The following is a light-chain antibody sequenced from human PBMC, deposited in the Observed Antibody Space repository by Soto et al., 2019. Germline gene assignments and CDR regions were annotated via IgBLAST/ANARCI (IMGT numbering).Light chain of an antibody. V-gene: IGLV1-47*01. CDR3: AAWDDRLTGGV. CDR2: RDQ. Sequence: QSVLTQTPSTSGTPGQRVTISCSGSSSNIESNYVFWYRRLPGTAPKVLIYRDQQRPSGVPDRFSGSKSGASASLAISGRRSEDEADYFCAAWDDRLTGGVFGGGTKLTVL. CDR1: SSNIESNY. J-gene: IGLJ3*02.